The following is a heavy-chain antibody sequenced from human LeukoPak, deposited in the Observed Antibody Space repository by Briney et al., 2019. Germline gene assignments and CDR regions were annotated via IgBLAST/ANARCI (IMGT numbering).Heavy chain of an antibody. CDR1: GGSISSGDYY. CDR2: IYYSGST. D-gene: IGHD3-22*01. Sequence: SETLSLTCTVSGGSISSGDYYWSWIRQPPGKGLEWIGYIYYSGSTYYNPSLKSRVTISVDTSKNQFSLKLSSVTAADTAVYYCARGPTYYYDSTAFDIWGQGTMVTVSS. CDR3: ARGPTYYYDSTAFDI. V-gene: IGHV4-30-4*01. J-gene: IGHJ3*02.